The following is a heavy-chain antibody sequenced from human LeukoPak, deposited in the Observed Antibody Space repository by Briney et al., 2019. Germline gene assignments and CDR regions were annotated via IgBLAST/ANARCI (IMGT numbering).Heavy chain of an antibody. CDR2: IYHSGST. CDR1: GGSISSSNW. CDR3: ARDGHYGDYYFDY. D-gene: IGHD4-17*01. Sequence: SGTLSLTCAVSGGSISSSNWWSWVRQPPGKGLEWIGEIYHSGSTNYNPSLKSRVTISVDKSKNQFSLKLSSVTAADTAVYYCARDGHYGDYYFDYWGQGTLVTVSS. V-gene: IGHV4-4*02. J-gene: IGHJ4*02.